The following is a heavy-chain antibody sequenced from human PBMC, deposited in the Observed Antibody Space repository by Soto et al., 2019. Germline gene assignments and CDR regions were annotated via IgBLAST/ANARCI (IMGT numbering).Heavy chain of an antibody. J-gene: IGHJ4*02. CDR3: AEATRGGAASLIRDY. CDR1: GFTFSIYA. V-gene: IGHV3-23*01. CDR2: ISGSGGST. Sequence: EVQLLESGGGLVQPGGSLRLSCAAAGFTFSIYAMSWVRQAPGKGLEWVSAISGSGGSTYYADSVKGRFTISRDNSKNTLYLQMHSLRADDTAVYYCAEATRGGAASLIRDYWGQGTLVTVSS. D-gene: IGHD2-2*01.